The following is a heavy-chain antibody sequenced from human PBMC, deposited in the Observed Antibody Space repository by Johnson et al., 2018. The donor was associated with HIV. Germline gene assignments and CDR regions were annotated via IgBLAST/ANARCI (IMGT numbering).Heavy chain of an antibody. J-gene: IGHJ3*02. V-gene: IGHV3-20*04. Sequence: VQLVESGGGVVQPGRSLRLSCAASGFTFSSYAMHWVRQAPGKGLEWVSGINWNGGSTGYADSVKGRFTICRDNATNSLYLQMNSLRAEDTALYYCARGGLGFQNIHDPFDIWGQGTLVTVSS. CDR1: GFTFSSYA. CDR2: INWNGGST. CDR3: ARGGLGFQNIHDPFDI. D-gene: IGHD1/OR15-1a*01.